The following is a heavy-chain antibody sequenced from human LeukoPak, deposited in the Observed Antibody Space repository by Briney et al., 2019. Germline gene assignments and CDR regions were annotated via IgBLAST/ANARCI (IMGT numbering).Heavy chain of an antibody. D-gene: IGHD3-3*01. CDR3: ARDHYDFWSGTPGDDAFDI. V-gene: IGHV4-31*03. J-gene: IGHJ3*02. CDR2: IYYSGSP. CDR1: GGSISSGGYF. Sequence: SEALSVTCTVSGGSISSGGYFWSWTRQHPRKGLEWIACIYYSGSPYYHPTLKSRLTISVDTSKNQFSLKLSSVTAADTAVYYCARDHYDFWSGTPGDDAFDIWGQGTMVTVSS.